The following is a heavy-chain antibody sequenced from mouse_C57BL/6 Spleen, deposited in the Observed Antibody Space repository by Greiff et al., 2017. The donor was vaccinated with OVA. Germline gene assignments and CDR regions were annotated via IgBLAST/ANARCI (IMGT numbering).Heavy chain of an antibody. CDR1: GYAFSSSW. D-gene: IGHD2-4*01. CDR3: ARELRGYFDY. V-gene: IGHV1-82*01. CDR2: IYPGDGDT. Sequence: QVHVKQSGPELVKPGASVKLSCKASGYAFSSSWMNWVKQRPGKGLEWIGRIYPGDGDTNYNGKFKGKATLTADKSSSTAYMQLSSLTSEDAAVYFCARELRGYFDYWGQGTTLTVSS. J-gene: IGHJ2*01.